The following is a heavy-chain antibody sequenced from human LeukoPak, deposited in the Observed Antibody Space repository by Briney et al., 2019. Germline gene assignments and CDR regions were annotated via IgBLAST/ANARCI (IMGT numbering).Heavy chain of an antibody. CDR1: GFTFSSYI. J-gene: IGHJ4*02. CDR2: ISSSSSYI. CDR3: ARRVVPAAMDY. D-gene: IGHD2-2*01. Sequence: GGSLRLSCAASGFTFSSYIMNWVRQAPGKGLEWVSSISSSSSYIYYADSVKGRFTISRDNAKNSLYLQMNSLRAEDTAVYYCARRVVPAAMDYWGQGTLVTVSS. V-gene: IGHV3-21*01.